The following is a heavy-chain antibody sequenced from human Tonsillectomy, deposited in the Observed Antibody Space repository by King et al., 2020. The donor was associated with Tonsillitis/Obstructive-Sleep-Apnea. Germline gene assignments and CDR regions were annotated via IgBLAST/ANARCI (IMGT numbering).Heavy chain of an antibody. CDR2: VKSKTDGGTT. J-gene: IGHJ4*02. Sequence: VQLVESGGGLIKPGGSLRLSCAASGFTFSNAWMSWVRQAPGKGLEWVGRVKSKTDGGTTDYAAPVKGRFTISREDSKDMLYLQMSNLKTEDTAVYYCTTDFVEGGVVVDYWGQGTLVTVSS. CDR1: GFTFSNAW. CDR3: TTDFVEGGVVVDY. D-gene: IGHD3-16*01. V-gene: IGHV3-15*01.